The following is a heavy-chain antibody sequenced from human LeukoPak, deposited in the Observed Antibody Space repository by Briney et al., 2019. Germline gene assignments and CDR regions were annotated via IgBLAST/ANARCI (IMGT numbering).Heavy chain of an antibody. J-gene: IGHJ4*02. Sequence: GGSLRLSCAASGFTFSSYSMNWVRQAPGKGLEWVSSISSSSSYIYYADSVKGRFTISRDNAKNSLYLQMNSLRAEDTAVYYCASLLRIAAAGSNLDYWGQGTLVTVSS. CDR1: GFTFSSYS. CDR2: ISSSSSYI. V-gene: IGHV3-21*01. CDR3: ASLLRIAAAGSNLDY. D-gene: IGHD6-13*01.